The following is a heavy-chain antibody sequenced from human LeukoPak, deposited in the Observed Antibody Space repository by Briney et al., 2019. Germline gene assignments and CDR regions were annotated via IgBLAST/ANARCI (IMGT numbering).Heavy chain of an antibody. V-gene: IGHV4-59*01. J-gene: IGHJ4*02. CDR2: IYYSGST. Sequence: SETLSLTCTVSGGSISSYYWSWIRQPPGKGLEWIGYIYYSGSTNYNPSLKSRVTISVDTSKNQFSLKLSSVTAADTAMYYCARVSGYDWESFYDYWGQGSLDTVSS. CDR1: GGSISSYY. CDR3: ARVSGYDWESFYDY. D-gene: IGHD5-12*01.